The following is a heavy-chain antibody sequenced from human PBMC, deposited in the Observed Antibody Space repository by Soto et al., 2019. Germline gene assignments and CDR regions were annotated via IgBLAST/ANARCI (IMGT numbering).Heavy chain of an antibody. J-gene: IGHJ4*02. D-gene: IGHD6-19*01. Sequence: PGGSLRLSCAASGFTFSIYSMHWVRQAPGKGLEWVAVISYDGSNKYYADSVKGRFTISRDNSKNTLYLQMNSLRAEDTAVYYCARSGYYSSGWFDYWGQGTLVTVSS. V-gene: IGHV3-30-3*01. CDR2: ISYDGSNK. CDR3: ARSGYYSSGWFDY. CDR1: GFTFSIYS.